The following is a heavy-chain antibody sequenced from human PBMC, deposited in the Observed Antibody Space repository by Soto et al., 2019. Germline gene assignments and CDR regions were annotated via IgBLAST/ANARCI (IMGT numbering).Heavy chain of an antibody. Sequence: ASVKVSCKASGYTFTSYDINWVRQATGQGLEWMGWMNPNSGNTGYAQKFQGRVTMTRNTSISTAYMELSSLRSEDTAVYYCAREESLYGDYYYYGMDVWGQGTTVTVSS. CDR1: GYTFTSYD. V-gene: IGHV1-8*01. J-gene: IGHJ6*02. CDR3: AREESLYGDYYYYGMDV. D-gene: IGHD4-17*01. CDR2: MNPNSGNT.